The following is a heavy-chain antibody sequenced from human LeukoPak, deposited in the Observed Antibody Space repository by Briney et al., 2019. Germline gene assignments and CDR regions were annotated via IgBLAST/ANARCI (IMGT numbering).Heavy chain of an antibody. V-gene: IGHV4-39*07. D-gene: IGHD2-15*01. Sequence: PSETLSLTCIVSGGSIISRSYYWGWIRQPPGKGLEWIGSIYYSGSTYYNPSLKSRVTISVDTSKNQFSLKLSSVTAADTAVYYCARGRGDILTRYYFDYWGQGTLVTVSS. CDR1: GGSIISRSYY. CDR3: ARGRGDILTRYYFDY. J-gene: IGHJ4*02. CDR2: IYYSGST.